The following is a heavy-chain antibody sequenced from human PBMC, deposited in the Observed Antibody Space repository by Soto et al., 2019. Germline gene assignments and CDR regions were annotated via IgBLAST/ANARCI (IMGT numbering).Heavy chain of an antibody. J-gene: IGHJ6*02. CDR3: ARDRGIAVAGTFDYGMDV. V-gene: IGHV1-2*04. CDR1: GYTFTGYY. D-gene: IGHD6-19*01. Sequence: QVQLVQSGAEVKKPGASVKVSCKASGYTFTGYYMHWVRQAPGQGLEWMGWINPNSGGTNYAQKFQGWVTMTRDTSISTAYMELSRLRSDDTAVYYCARDRGIAVAGTFDYGMDVWGQGTTVTVSS. CDR2: INPNSGGT.